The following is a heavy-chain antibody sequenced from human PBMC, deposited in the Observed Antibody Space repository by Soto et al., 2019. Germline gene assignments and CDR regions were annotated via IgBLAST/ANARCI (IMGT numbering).Heavy chain of an antibody. V-gene: IGHV1-8*01. CDR3: ARTYYYGSESSINWFDP. Sequence: ASVKVSCMASGYTFTTYDVAWVRQATGQGLEWMGWMNPNSGDTGYAQKFQGRVTMTRDTSVNTAYMELSSLGSEDTAVYYCARTYYYGSESSINWFDPWGQGTLVTVSS. J-gene: IGHJ5*02. CDR1: GYTFTTYD. CDR2: MNPNSGDT. D-gene: IGHD3-10*01.